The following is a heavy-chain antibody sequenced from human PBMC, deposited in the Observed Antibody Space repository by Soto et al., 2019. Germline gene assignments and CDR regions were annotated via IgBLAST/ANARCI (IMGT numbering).Heavy chain of an antibody. D-gene: IGHD6-13*01. CDR2: ISVYNGNT. CDR3: ARSGRSWNLREFDY. J-gene: IGHJ4*02. V-gene: IGHV1-18*01. CDR1: DYTFTSYG. Sequence: QVPLVQSGAEVKKPGASVKVSCKASDYTFTSYGIIWVRQAPGQGLEWIGGISVYNGNTNYAQKFGGRVTMTTDSSATTANMEMRSLRSDDTAVYYCARSGRSWNLREFDYWGQGTLVTVSS.